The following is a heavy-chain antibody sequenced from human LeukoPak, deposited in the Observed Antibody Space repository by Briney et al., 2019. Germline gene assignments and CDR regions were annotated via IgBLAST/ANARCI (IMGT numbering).Heavy chain of an antibody. CDR1: GFTFDDYA. Sequence: GRSLRLSCAASGFTFDDYAMHWVRQAPGKGLEWVSGISWNSGSIGYADSVKGRFTISRDNAKNSLYLQMNSLRAEDMALYYCAKDNYYDFWSGHFDYWGQGTLVTVSS. J-gene: IGHJ4*02. CDR3: AKDNYYDFWSGHFDY. V-gene: IGHV3-9*03. D-gene: IGHD3-3*01. CDR2: ISWNSGSI.